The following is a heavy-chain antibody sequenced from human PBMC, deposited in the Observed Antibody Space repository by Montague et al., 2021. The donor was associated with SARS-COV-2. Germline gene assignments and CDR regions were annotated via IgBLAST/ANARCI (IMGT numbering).Heavy chain of an antibody. J-gene: IGHJ5*02. V-gene: IGHV4-34*01. D-gene: IGHD3-10*01. CDR2: INHSGST. CDR3: ARGLSGRLWFGELLFWFDP. Sequence: SETLSLTCAVYGGSFSGYYWSWIRQPPGKGLEWIGEINHSGSTNYNPSLKSRVTISVDTSKNQFSLKLSSATAADTAVYYCARGLSGRLWFGELLFWFDPWGQGTLVTVSS. CDR1: GGSFSGYY.